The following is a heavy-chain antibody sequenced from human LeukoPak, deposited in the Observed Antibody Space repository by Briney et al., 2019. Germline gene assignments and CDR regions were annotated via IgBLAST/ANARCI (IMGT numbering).Heavy chain of an antibody. CDR1: GFTFSSYW. Sequence: GGSLRLSCAASGFTFSSYWMSWAGQVPGKGREWVANIKQDGSEKYYVDSVKGRFTISRDNAKNSLYLQMNSLRAEDTAVYYCARVEDSSGYYRPFDYWGQGTLVTVSS. D-gene: IGHD3-22*01. CDR3: ARVEDSSGYYRPFDY. J-gene: IGHJ4*02. CDR2: IKQDGSEK. V-gene: IGHV3-7*01.